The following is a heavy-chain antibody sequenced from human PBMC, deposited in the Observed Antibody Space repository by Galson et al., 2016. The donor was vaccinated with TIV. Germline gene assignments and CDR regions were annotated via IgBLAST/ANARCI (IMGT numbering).Heavy chain of an antibody. V-gene: IGHV2-70*11. J-gene: IGHJ4*02. CDR2: IDWDDDK. Sequence: PALVKPTQTLTLTCTFSGFSLNTDGMCVNWIRQPPGKALEWLARIDWDDDKSYSPSLKTRLTISKDTSKNQVVLTMTNMDPVDTAPYYCARISGYYDSSGHYIPRSFDYWGQGALVTVSS. D-gene: IGHD3-22*01. CDR1: GFSLNTDGMC. CDR3: ARISGYYDSSGHYIPRSFDY.